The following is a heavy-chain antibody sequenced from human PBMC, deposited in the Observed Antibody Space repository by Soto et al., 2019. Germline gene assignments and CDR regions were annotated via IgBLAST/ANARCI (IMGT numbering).Heavy chain of an antibody. D-gene: IGHD2-15*01. CDR3: ARGLGYCSGGSCYPNWFDP. CDR1: GGSISSGGYS. V-gene: IGHV4-30-2*01. J-gene: IGHJ5*02. CDR2: IYHSGST. Sequence: SETLSLTCAVSGGSISSGGYSWSWIRQPPGKGLEWIGYIYHSGSTYYNPSLKSRVTISVDRSKNQFSLKLSSVTAADTAVYYCARGLGYCSGGSCYPNWFDPWGQGTLVTVSS.